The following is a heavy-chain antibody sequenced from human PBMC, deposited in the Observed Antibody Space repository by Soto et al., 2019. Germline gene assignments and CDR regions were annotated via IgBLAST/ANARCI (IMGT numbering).Heavy chain of an antibody. CDR2: IYYSGST. CDR1: GGSISSYY. CDR3: ARSYYDFWSGYYTGGNWFDP. J-gene: IGHJ5*02. Sequence: SETLSLTCTVSGGSISSYYWSWIRQPPGKGLDWIGYIYYSGSTNYNPSLKSRVTISVDTSKNQFSLKLSSVTAADTAVYYCARSYYDFWSGYYTGGNWFDPWGQGTLVTVSS. D-gene: IGHD3-3*01. V-gene: IGHV4-59*01.